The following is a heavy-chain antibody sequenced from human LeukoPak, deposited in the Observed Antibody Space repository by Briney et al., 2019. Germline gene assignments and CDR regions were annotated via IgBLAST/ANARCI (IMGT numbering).Heavy chain of an antibody. CDR3: ARDPRGGNNWFDP. V-gene: IGHV4-39*07. J-gene: IGHJ5*02. CDR1: GGSTRTSSYY. D-gene: IGHD3-16*01. Sequence: SETLSLTCTVSGGSTRTSSYYWGWIRQPPGTGLEWIGSFYYSGSTYYSPSLKSRVTISVDTSKNQFSLKLSSVTAADTAVYYCARDPRGGNNWFDPWGQGTLVTVSS. CDR2: FYYSGST.